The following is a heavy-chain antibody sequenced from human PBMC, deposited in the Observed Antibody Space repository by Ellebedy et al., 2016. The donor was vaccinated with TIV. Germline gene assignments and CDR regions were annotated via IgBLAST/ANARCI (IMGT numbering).Heavy chain of an antibody. Sequence: GGSLRLSCAVSGFSFSSYWMSWIRQAPGKGLEWVANINQDGSQKFYVDSVKGRFTISRDNAKNSLYLQMNSLRAEDTAVYYCATDGSYGDYLSPAHAFEIWGQGTVVAVSS. CDR2: INQDGSQK. CDR3: ATDGSYGDYLSPAHAFEI. CDR1: GFSFSSYW. V-gene: IGHV3-7*01. J-gene: IGHJ3*02. D-gene: IGHD4-17*01.